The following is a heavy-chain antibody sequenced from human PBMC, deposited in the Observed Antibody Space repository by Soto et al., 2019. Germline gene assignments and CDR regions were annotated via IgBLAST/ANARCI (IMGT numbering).Heavy chain of an antibody. CDR3: AKDPKGGPMVGAFHX. CDR2: ISCSGGST. Sequence: GGSLRLSCAASGFTFSSYAMSWVRQAPGKGLEWVSSISCSGGSTYYAYSVKVRFTISRDNSKNTLYLQMNSLRAEDTAVYYCAKDPKGGPMVGAFHXWGQGTMVTVS. CDR1: GFTFSSYA. J-gene: IGHJ3*02. V-gene: IGHV3-23*01. D-gene: IGHD3-10*01.